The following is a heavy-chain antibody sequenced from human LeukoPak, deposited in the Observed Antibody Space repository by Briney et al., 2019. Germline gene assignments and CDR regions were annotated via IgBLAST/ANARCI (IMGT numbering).Heavy chain of an antibody. CDR3: ARAYDRSSYYFDY. Sequence: PSETLSLTCTVPGGSLSSYYWTWIRQPPGKGLEWIGYIHYSGSTNYKPSLKSRVTTSIDTSKNQFSLKLNSVTAADTAVYYCARAYDRSSYYFDYWGQGILVTVSS. CDR1: GGSLSSYY. V-gene: IGHV4-59*01. J-gene: IGHJ4*02. D-gene: IGHD3-22*01. CDR2: IHYSGST.